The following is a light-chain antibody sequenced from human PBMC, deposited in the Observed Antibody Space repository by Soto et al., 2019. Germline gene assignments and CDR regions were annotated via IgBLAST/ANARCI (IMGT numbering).Light chain of an antibody. CDR1: RSDIGGYDY. V-gene: IGLV2-14*03. CDR3: SSYTSSSSLDVV. CDR2: DVS. J-gene: IGLJ2*01. Sequence: QSALTQPASVSGSPGQSITISCSGTRSDIGGYDYVSWYQHHPGKAPKLIIYDVSNRPSGVSDRFSGSKSGNTASLTISGLQAEDEAVYYCSSYTSSSSLDVVFGGGTKLTVL.